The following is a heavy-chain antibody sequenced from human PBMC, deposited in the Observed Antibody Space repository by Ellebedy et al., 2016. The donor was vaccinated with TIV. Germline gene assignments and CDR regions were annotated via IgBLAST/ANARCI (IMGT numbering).Heavy chain of an antibody. CDR2: IRQDESEK. CDR1: GFTFSTYW. Sequence: GGSLRLXXAASGFTFSTYWMSWVRQAPGKGLEWVANIRQDESEKYYMDSVKGRFTISRDNAKNSLYLQMNSLRAEDTAVYYCAIGGAVRLDYWGQGTLVTVSS. V-gene: IGHV3-7*01. J-gene: IGHJ4*02. D-gene: IGHD4-23*01. CDR3: AIGGAVRLDY.